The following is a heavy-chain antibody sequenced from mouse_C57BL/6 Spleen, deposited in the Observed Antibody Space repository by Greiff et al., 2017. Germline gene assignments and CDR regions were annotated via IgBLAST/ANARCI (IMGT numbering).Heavy chain of an antibody. D-gene: IGHD2-5*01. CDR1: GYTFTSYW. CDR3: ATYYSNFDD. CDR2: IDPSDSYT. J-gene: IGHJ2*01. V-gene: IGHV1-50*01. Sequence: QVQLKQPGAELVKPGASVKLSCTASGYTFTSYWMQWVQQRPGQGLEWIGEIDPSDSYTNYNQKFKGKATLTVDTSSSTAYMQLSSLTSEDSAVYYCATYYSNFDDWGQGTTLTVSS.